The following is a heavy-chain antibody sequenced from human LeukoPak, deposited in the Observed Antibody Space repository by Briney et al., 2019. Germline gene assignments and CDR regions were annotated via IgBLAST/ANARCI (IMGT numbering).Heavy chain of an antibody. J-gene: IGHJ5*02. Sequence: SETLSLTCTVSGGSISSYYWGWVRQPPGKGLEWIGNIYYSGGSYSSPSLESRVTISSDTSKNQFSVKLTSVTAADTAVYYCVRVGYAYGPVGNWFDPWGQGVLVTVSS. CDR2: IYYSGGS. D-gene: IGHD5-18*01. CDR3: VRVGYAYGPVGNWFDP. CDR1: GGSISSYY. V-gene: IGHV4-39*01.